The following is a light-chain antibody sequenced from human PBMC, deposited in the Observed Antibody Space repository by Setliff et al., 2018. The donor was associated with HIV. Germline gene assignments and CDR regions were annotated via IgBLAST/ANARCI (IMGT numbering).Light chain of an antibody. CDR1: SSDVGGYNY. Sequence: QSVLTQPASVSGSPGQSITLSCTGTSSDVGGYNYVSWYQQHPDKAHKLMIYDVKNRPSGVSDRFSGSKSGNTASLTISGLQAEDEADYYCCSYAGSGPVFGAGTKVTVL. CDR3: CSYAGSGPV. V-gene: IGLV2-23*02. CDR2: DVK. J-gene: IGLJ1*01.